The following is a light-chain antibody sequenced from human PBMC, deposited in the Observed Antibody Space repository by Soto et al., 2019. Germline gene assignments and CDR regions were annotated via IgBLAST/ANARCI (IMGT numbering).Light chain of an antibody. CDR1: QSVSSSY. J-gene: IGKJ1*01. CDR3: QQYGSRWT. Sequence: EIVLTQSPGTLSLSPGERATLSCRASQSVSSSYLAWYQQKPGQAPRLLIYVASSRATGIPDRFSGSGSGTDFTLTISRLEPEVFAVYSCQQYGSRWTFGQGTKVEIK. CDR2: VAS. V-gene: IGKV3-20*01.